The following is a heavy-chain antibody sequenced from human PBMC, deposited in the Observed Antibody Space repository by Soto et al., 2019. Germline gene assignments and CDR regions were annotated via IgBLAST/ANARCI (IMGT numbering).Heavy chain of an antibody. CDR2: INNDGRST. Sequence: GGSLTLSCAASGFRFRYFWTHWVLQVPGKGRECVSPINNDGRSTTYADSVKGRFTTSRDNAKNRLYLHMNSLRAEDTAVYYCARDPAPSGWYDYWGQGTQVTASS. CDR1: GFRFRYFW. D-gene: IGHD6-19*01. J-gene: IGHJ4*02. V-gene: IGHV3-74*01. CDR3: ARDPAPSGWYDY.